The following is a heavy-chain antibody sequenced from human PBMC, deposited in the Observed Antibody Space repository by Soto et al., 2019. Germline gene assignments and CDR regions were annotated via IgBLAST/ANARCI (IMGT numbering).Heavy chain of an antibody. CDR2: INPSGGST. J-gene: IGHJ6*02. CDR3: AREWGHYYDSSGYYVTYGMDV. V-gene: IGHV1-46*01. D-gene: IGHD3-22*01. CDR1: GYTFTSYG. Sequence: ASVKVSCKASGYTFTSYGISWVRQAPGQGLEWMGIINPSGGSTSYAQKFQGRVTMTRDTSTSTVYMELSSLRSEDTAVYYCAREWGHYYDSSGYYVTYGMDVWGQGTTVTVSS.